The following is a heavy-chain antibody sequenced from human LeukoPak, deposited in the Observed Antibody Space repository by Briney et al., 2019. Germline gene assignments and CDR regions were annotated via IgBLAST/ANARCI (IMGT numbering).Heavy chain of an antibody. Sequence: PSETLSLTCTVSGGSIISYGWSWIWQPPGNGLEWIGYIFYSGSTNYNPSLRSRGTISVDTSKNQFSLRLSTVTAADTAVYYCARVYTSSWYRGSLNFDYWGQGTLVTVSS. D-gene: IGHD6-13*01. CDR2: IFYSGST. CDR3: ARVYTSSWYRGSLNFDY. CDR1: GGSIISYG. J-gene: IGHJ4*02. V-gene: IGHV4-59*01.